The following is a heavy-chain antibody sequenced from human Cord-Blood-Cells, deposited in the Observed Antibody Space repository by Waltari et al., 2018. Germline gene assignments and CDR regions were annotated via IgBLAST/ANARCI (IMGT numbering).Heavy chain of an antibody. Sequence: QLQLQESGPGLVKPSETLSLTCTVSGGPISSSSSYWGWIRQPPGKGLEWIGSIYYSGSTYYNPSLKSRVTISVDTSKNQFSLKLSSVTAADTAVYYCATPFIAAAGTGPFDYWGQGTLVTVSS. J-gene: IGHJ4*02. CDR1: GGPISSSSSY. D-gene: IGHD6-13*01. CDR2: IYYSGST. CDR3: ATPFIAAAGTGPFDY. V-gene: IGHV4-39*01.